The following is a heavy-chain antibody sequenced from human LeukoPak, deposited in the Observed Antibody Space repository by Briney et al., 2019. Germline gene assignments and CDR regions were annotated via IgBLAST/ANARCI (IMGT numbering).Heavy chain of an antibody. CDR1: GGTLSSYA. V-gene: IGHV1-69*04. Sequence: ASVKVSCKASGGTLSSYAISWVRQAPGQGLEWMGRIIPILGIANYAQKFQGRVTITADKSTSTVYMELSSLRSEDTAVYYCAREGLEGGPFDYWGQGTLVTVSS. J-gene: IGHJ4*02. CDR2: IIPILGIA. CDR3: AREGLEGGPFDY. D-gene: IGHD1-1*01.